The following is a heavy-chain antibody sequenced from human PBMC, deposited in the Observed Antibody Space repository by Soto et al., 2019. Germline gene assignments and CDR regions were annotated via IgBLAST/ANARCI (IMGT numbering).Heavy chain of an antibody. CDR2: ISGSGGST. CDR3: AKGETYYYDSSGYYPGY. Sequence: SLRLSCAASGFTFSSYAMSWVRQAPGKGLEWVSAISGSGGSTYYADSVKGRFTISRDNSKNTLYLQMNSLRAEDTAVYYCAKGETYYYDSSGYYPGYWGQGTLVTVSS. V-gene: IGHV3-23*01. D-gene: IGHD3-22*01. J-gene: IGHJ4*02. CDR1: GFTFSSYA.